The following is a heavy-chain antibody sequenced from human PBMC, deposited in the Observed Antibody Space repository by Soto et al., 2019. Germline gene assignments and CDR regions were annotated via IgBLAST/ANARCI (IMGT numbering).Heavy chain of an antibody. CDR1: GFTFSGYG. CDR2: IWYDGSNK. Sequence: GGSLRLSCAASGFTFSGYGMPWVRQATGTGLEWVAVIWYDGSNKYFADSVKGRFTISRDNSKNTLYLQMNSLIAEDTAVYYCARDSDYDFWSGYPPYFDYWGQGTLVTVSS. CDR3: ARDSDYDFWSGYPPYFDY. V-gene: IGHV3-33*08. J-gene: IGHJ4*02. D-gene: IGHD3-3*01.